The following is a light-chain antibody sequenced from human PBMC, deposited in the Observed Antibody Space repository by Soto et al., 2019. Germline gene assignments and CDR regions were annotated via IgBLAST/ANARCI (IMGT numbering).Light chain of an antibody. CDR1: SSDVGGYNY. J-gene: IGLJ2*01. Sequence: ALTQPPSASGSPGQSVTISCTGTSSDVGGYNYVSWYQQHPGKAPKLMIYDVRKRPSGVPDRFSGSKSGNTASLTVSGLQAEDEADYYCSSYAGSNNFVVFGGGTKLTVL. CDR3: SSYAGSNNFVV. CDR2: DVR. V-gene: IGLV2-8*01.